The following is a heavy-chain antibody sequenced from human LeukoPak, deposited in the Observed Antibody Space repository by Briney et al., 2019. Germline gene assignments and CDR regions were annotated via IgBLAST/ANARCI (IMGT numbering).Heavy chain of an antibody. J-gene: IGHJ4*02. CDR3: ARDWGHDFDSRGANFDS. V-gene: IGHV3-23*01. CDR2: ISGSGESI. CDR1: GFAFSSYA. Sequence: PGGSLRLSCVASGFAFSSYALSWVRQAPGKGLEWVSAISGSGESIYSADSVKGRFTISRDNSNNTLYLEMNSLRAEDTAVYYCARDWGHDFDSRGANFDSWGQGTLVTISS. D-gene: IGHD3-22*01.